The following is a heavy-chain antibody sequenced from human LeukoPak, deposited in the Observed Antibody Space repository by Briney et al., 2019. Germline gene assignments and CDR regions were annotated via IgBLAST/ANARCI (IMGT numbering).Heavy chain of an antibody. J-gene: IGHJ4*02. Sequence: SETLSLTCTVSNGSISIYYWSWVRQPAGKGLEWIGRISASGSTNYNPSLKSRVTMSLDTSKNQFSLKLSSVTAADTAVYCCAREITVTRPFDYWGPGTLVTVSS. CDR1: NGSISIYY. CDR2: ISASGST. D-gene: IGHD4-17*01. V-gene: IGHV4-4*07. CDR3: AREITVTRPFDY.